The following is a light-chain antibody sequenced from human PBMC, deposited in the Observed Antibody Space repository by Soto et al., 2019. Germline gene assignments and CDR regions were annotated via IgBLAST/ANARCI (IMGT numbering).Light chain of an antibody. CDR1: SSNIGAGYD. CDR3: QSYDSSLSGLFVV. V-gene: IGLV1-40*01. Sequence: QPVLTQPPSVSGAPGQRVTISCTGSSSNIGAGYDVHWYQQLPGTAPKLLIYGNSIRPSGVPDRFSGSKSGTSASLAITGLQAEDEADYYCQSYDSSLSGLFVVFGGGTKVTVL. J-gene: IGLJ2*01. CDR2: GNS.